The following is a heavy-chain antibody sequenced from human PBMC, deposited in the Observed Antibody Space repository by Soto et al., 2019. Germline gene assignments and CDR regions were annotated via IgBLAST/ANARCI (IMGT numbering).Heavy chain of an antibody. CDR1: GGSISSGGSS. V-gene: IGHV4-30-2*01. Sequence: SETLSLTCAVSGGSISSGGSSWSWIRQPPGKGLEWIGYIYHSGSTYYNPSLKSRVTISVDRSKNQFSLKLSSVTAADTAVYYCASSHAGAHITAAVHWGQGTLVTVSS. J-gene: IGHJ4*02. CDR3: ASSHAGAHITAAVH. CDR2: IYHSGST. D-gene: IGHD6-13*01.